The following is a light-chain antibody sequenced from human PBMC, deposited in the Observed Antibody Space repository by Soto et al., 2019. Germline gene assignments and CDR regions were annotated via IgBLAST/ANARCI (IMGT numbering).Light chain of an antibody. CDR2: TAS. CDR3: QQHNSYPVT. V-gene: IGKV1-9*01. Sequence: DIQLTQSPSFLSASVGDRVTITCRASQGIRSYLAWYPQKPGKPPKLLIYTASTLQSGVPSRFSGSGSGTEFTLTISSLQPEDFATYYCQQHNSYPVTFGGGTKVEIK. CDR1: QGIRSY. J-gene: IGKJ4*01.